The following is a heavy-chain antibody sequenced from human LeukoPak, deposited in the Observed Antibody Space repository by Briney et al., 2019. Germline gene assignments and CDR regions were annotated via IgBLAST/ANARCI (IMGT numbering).Heavy chain of an antibody. Sequence: GASVTLCCNASGYTFTSYGISWVRQAPGQGLEWMGWISAYNGNTNYAQKLQGRVTMTTDTSTSTAYMELRSLRSDDTAVYYCARAPAGGDYPDDYWGQGTLVTVSS. CDR2: ISAYNGNT. CDR3: ARAPAGGDYPDDY. J-gene: IGHJ4*02. CDR1: GYTFTSYG. D-gene: IGHD4-17*01. V-gene: IGHV1-18*04.